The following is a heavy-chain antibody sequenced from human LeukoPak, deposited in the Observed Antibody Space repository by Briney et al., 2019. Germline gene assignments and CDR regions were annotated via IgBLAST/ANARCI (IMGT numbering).Heavy chain of an antibody. D-gene: IGHD3-22*01. V-gene: IGHV3-23*01. CDR2: ISGSGGST. CDR1: GFTFSSYA. J-gene: IGHJ4*02. CDR3: AKSIVAVITTYYFDY. Sequence: GGSLRLSCAASGFTFSSYAMSWVRQAPGKGLEWVSDISGSGGSTNYADSVKGRFTISRDNSKNTLYLQMNSLRAEDTAVYYCAKSIVAVITTYYFDYWGQGTLVTVSS.